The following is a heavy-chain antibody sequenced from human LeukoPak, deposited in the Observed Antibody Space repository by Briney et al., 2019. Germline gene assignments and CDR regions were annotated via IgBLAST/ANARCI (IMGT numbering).Heavy chain of an antibody. V-gene: IGHV4-39*01. CDR3: ARRASSGWYGYYYYYYMDV. D-gene: IGHD6-19*01. CDR2: IYYSGST. J-gene: IGHJ6*03. Sequence: SETLSLTCTVSGGSISSSSYYWGWIRQPPGKGLEWIGRIYYSGSTYYNPSLKSRVTISVDTSKNQFSLKLSSVTAADTAVYYCARRASSGWYGYYYYYYMDVWGKGTTVTVSS. CDR1: GGSISSSSYY.